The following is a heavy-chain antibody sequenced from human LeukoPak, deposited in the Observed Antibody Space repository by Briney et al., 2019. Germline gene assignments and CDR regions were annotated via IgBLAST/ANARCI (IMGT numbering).Heavy chain of an antibody. Sequence: SETLSLTCAVSGGSISSGGYSWSWIRQPPGKGLEWIGYIYHSGSTYYNPSLKSRVTISVDRSKNQFSLKLSSVTAADTAVYYCARTLDNWFDPWGQGTLVTVS. V-gene: IGHV4-30-2*01. CDR2: IYHSGST. D-gene: IGHD2/OR15-2a*01. CDR1: GGSISSGGYS. CDR3: ARTLDNWFDP. J-gene: IGHJ5*02.